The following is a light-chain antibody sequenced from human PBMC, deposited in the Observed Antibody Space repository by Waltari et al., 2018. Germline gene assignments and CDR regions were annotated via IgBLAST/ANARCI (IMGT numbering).Light chain of an antibody. CDR1: DIGDKS. Sequence: SYVLTQPPSVSVAPGKTAPITCGGNDIGDKSVHWYRQKPGQAPVLVIYYDSARPSGIPERFSGSNSGNTATLTISRVEVGDEADYYCQVWDTNSDHWVFGGGTKLTVL. CDR3: QVWDTNSDHWV. J-gene: IGLJ3*02. CDR2: YDS. V-gene: IGLV3-21*04.